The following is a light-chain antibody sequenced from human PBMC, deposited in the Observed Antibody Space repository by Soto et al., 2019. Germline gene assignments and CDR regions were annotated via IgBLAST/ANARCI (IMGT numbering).Light chain of an antibody. CDR2: DNN. CDR1: SSNIGNNY. Sequence: QSVLTQPPSVSAAPGQTVTISCAGSSSNIGNNYVSWYQQLPGTAPKPLIYDNNKRPPGIPDRFSGSKTGTSSTLDITGLQTGDEADYYCATWDGSLGGEVFGGGTKLTVL. CDR3: ATWDGSLGGEV. V-gene: IGLV1-51*01. J-gene: IGLJ2*01.